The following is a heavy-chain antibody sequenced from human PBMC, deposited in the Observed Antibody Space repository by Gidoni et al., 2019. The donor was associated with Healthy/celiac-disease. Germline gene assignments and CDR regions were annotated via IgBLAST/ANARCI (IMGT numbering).Heavy chain of an antibody. V-gene: IGHV4-39*01. CDR2: IYYSGST. CDR1: GGSISSSRYY. CDR3: ARRRGGSGSYYSVFPWFDP. Sequence: QLQLQESGPGLVKPSETLSLTGTVSGGSISSSRYYWGWIRQPPGKGLVWIGSIYYSGSTYYHPSLKSRVTISVDTSKNQFSLKLSSVTAADTAVYYCARRRGGSGSYYSVFPWFDPWGQGTLVTVSS. J-gene: IGHJ5*02. D-gene: IGHD3-10*01.